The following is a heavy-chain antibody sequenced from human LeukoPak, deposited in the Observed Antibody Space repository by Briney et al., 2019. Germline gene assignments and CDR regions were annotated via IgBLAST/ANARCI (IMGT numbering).Heavy chain of an antibody. J-gene: IGHJ6*02. D-gene: IGHD3-9*01. CDR2: IKSESNGGTI. Sequence: PGGSLRLSCAASGFIFTDAWMNWVRQAPGKELEWVGRIKSESNGGTIDYAAHVKARFTISRDDSKNTLYLQMNSLKTEDTAVYYCTTVYDILSYAMDVWGQGTTVTVSS. V-gene: IGHV3-15*07. CDR1: GFIFTDAW. CDR3: TTVYDILSYAMDV.